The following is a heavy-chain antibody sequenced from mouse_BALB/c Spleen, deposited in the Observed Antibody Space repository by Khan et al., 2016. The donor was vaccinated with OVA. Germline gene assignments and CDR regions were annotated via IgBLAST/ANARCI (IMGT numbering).Heavy chain of an antibody. CDR1: GYTFTTYW. CDR3: TRDIIGY. J-gene: IGHJ2*01. CDR2: INPTSGYT. D-gene: IGHD1-3*01. Sequence: QVQLKQSGAELAKPGASVKMSCKASGYTFTTYWMHWVQQRPGQGLEWIGYINPTSGYTDYNEKFKDRAILSADKSSSTAYMQLSSLTSEDSAFYYCTRDIIGYWGQGTTLTVSS. V-gene: IGHV1-7*01.